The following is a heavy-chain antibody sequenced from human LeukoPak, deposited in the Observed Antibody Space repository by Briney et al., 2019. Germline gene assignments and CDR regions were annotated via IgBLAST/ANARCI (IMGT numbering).Heavy chain of an antibody. J-gene: IGHJ4*02. CDR1: GFTVSSNY. Sequence: GGSLRLSCAASGFTVSSNYMSWVREAPGKGLEWVSVIYSGGTTYYADSVKGRFTISRDNSKNTLHLQMNSLRAEDTAVYYCARDQYSYAHAAHWGQGTLVTVSS. CDR3: ARDQYSYAHAAH. CDR2: IYSGGTT. D-gene: IGHD5-18*01. V-gene: IGHV3-66*01.